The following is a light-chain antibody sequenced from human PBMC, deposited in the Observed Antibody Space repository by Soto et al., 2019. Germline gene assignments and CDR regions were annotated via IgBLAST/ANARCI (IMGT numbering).Light chain of an antibody. CDR1: QSFSSN. CDR3: QQYNNWPRT. J-gene: IGKJ5*01. CDR2: GAS. Sequence: KCPATLSVSAGERATLSGRASQSFSSNLAWYQQKPGQAPRLLIYGASTRATGVPARFSGSGSGTEFTLTISSLQSEDFAVYYCQQYNNWPRTFGQGTRLEIK. V-gene: IGKV3-15*01.